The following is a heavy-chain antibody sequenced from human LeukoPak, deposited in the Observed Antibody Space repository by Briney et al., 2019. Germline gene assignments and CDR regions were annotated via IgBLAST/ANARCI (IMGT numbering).Heavy chain of an antibody. CDR3: ARDLEPLWFGEPLDAFDI. D-gene: IGHD3-10*01. CDR2: ISSSSSYI. CDR1: GFTFSSYS. J-gene: IGHJ3*02. V-gene: IGHV3-21*01. Sequence: GGSLRLSCAASGFTFSSYSMNWVRQAPGKGLEWVSSISSSSSYIYYADSVKGRFTISRDNAKNSLYLQMNSLRAEDTAVYYCARDLEPLWFGEPLDAFDIWGQGTMVTVSS.